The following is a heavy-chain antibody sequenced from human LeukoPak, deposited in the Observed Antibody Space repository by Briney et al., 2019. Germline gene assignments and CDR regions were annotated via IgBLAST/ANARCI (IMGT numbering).Heavy chain of an antibody. CDR2: IYSSSSA. CDR1: GFTVSSNY. CDR3: AREGVMAYYGMDV. V-gene: IGHV3-66*01. J-gene: IGHJ6*02. D-gene: IGHD3-16*01. Sequence: QTGGPLRLSCAASGFTVSSNYMSWVRQAPGKGLEWVSVIYSSSSAYYADSVKGRFTISRDNSKNTLYLQMNSLRAEDTAVYYCAREGVMAYYGMDVWGQGTTVTVSS.